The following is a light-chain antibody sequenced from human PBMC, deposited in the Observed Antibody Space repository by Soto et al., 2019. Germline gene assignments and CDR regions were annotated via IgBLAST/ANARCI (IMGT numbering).Light chain of an antibody. V-gene: IGLV2-8*01. CDR1: SSDIGAYNY. J-gene: IGLJ3*02. Sequence: QSVLTQPPSASGSPGQSVTISCTGTSSDIGAYNYVSWFQQHPDEAPKLIISEVNKRPSGVPDRFSGSKSGNTASLTVSGLQAEDEADYYCTSYGGRDNLMFGGGTKLTVL. CDR3: TSYGGRDNLM. CDR2: EVN.